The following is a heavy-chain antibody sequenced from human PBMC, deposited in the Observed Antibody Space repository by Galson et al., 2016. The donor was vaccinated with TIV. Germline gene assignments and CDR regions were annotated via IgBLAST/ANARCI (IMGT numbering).Heavy chain of an antibody. Sequence: SLRLSCAASGFTFGTYTMNWVRLTPGKGLEWVASISGNSRYIYYTDSLMGRFTISRDNSTNLLSLHMNSLGVEDTAIHYCAREPTVFGVLSGLDSWGPGTLVTVSS. CDR2: ISGNSRYI. V-gene: IGHV3-21*06. CDR1: GFTFGTYT. D-gene: IGHD3-3*01. CDR3: AREPTVFGVLSGLDS. J-gene: IGHJ4*02.